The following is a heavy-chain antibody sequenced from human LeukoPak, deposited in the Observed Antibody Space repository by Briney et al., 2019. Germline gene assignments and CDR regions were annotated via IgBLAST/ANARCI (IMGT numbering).Heavy chain of an antibody. CDR3: ARDEIYYDSSGYFYY. CDR2: ISSSSSYI. J-gene: IGHJ4*02. Sequence: GGSLRLSCAASGFTFSSYSMNWVRQAPGKGLEWGSSISSSSSYIYYADSVKGRFTISRDNAKNSLYLQMNSLRAEDTAVYYCARDEIYYDSSGYFYYWGQGTLVTVSS. D-gene: IGHD3-22*01. CDR1: GFTFSSYS. V-gene: IGHV3-21*01.